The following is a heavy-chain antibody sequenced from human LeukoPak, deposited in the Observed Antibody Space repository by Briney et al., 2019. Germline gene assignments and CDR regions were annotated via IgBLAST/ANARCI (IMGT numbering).Heavy chain of an antibody. J-gene: IGHJ6*03. CDR1: GYTFTSYD. V-gene: IGHV1-8*01. Sequence: ASVKVSCKASGYTFTSYDINWVRQAPGQGLEWMGWMNPNSGNTGYAQKFQGRVTMTRNTSISTAYMELSSLRSEDTAVYYCTSSYSSSYYYYMDVWGKGTTVTVSS. CDR2: MNPNSGNT. D-gene: IGHD6-6*01. CDR3: TSSYSSSYYYYMDV.